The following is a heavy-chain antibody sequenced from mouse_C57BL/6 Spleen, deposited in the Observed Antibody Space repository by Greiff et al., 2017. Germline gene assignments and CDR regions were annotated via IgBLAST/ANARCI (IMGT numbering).Heavy chain of an antibody. V-gene: IGHV14-4*01. J-gene: IGHJ2*01. CDR1: GFNIKDDY. D-gene: IGHD2-4*01. CDR2: IDPENGDT. CDR3: TGGLRRGY. Sequence: VQLQQSGAELVRPGASVKLSCTASGFNIKDDYMHWVKQRPEQGLEWIGWIDPENGDTDYASKFQGKATITAATSSNTAYLQLSSLTSEDTAVYYCTGGLRRGYWGQGTTLTVSS.